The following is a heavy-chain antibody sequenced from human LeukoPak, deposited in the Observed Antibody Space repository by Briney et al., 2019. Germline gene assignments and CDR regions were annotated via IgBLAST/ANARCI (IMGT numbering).Heavy chain of an antibody. CDR3: ARDSLGATHFDY. V-gene: IGHV3-48*03. CDR1: GFTFSSYE. Sequence: GGSLRLSCAASGFTFSSYEMNWVRQAPGKGLEWVSYISSSGSTIYYADSVKGRFTISRDNAKNSLYLQMNSLRAEDTAIYYCARDSLGATHFDYWGQGTLVTVS. CDR2: ISSSGSTI. D-gene: IGHD1-26*01. J-gene: IGHJ4*02.